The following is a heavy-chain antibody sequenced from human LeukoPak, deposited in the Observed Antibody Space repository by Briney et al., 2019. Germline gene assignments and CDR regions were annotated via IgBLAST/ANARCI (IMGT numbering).Heavy chain of an antibody. CDR3: ARDRDYYGSVPDD. V-gene: IGHV1-69*01. CDR1: GGTFSSYA. J-gene: IGHJ4*02. Sequence: ASVKVSCKASGGTFSSYAISWVRQAPGQGLEWMGGIIPIFGTANYAQKFQGRVTITADESTSTAYMELSSLRSEDTAVYYCARDRDYYGSVPDDWGQGTLVTVSS. CDR2: IIPIFGTA. D-gene: IGHD3-10*01.